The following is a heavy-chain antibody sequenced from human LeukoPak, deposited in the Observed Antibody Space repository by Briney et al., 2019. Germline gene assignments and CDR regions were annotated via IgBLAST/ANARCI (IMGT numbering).Heavy chain of an antibody. CDR1: GFTFNSYA. CDR2: ISGSGGST. D-gene: IGHD3-10*01. CDR3: AADCAPGSYYRGFYY. V-gene: IGHV3-23*01. J-gene: IGHJ4*02. Sequence: GGSLRLSCAASGFTFNSYAMSWVRQAPGKGLEWVSAISGSGGSTYYAVSVKGRFTISRDNSKNRLYLQMSSLRAEDTAVYYCAADCAPGSYYRGFYYWGQGTLVTVSS.